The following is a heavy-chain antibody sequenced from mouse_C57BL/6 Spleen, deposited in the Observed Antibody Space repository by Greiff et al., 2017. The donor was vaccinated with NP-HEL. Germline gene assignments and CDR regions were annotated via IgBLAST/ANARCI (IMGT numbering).Heavy chain of an antibody. CDR2: FYPGSGSI. J-gene: IGHJ4*01. Sequence: VQLQQSGAELVKPWASVKLSCKASGYTFTEYTIHWLKQRSGQGLEWIGWFYPGSGSIQSNEQFKDKATLTADKSSSTFDMVLSILTSEDSAVYFCARHDPTVVDAMDYWGQGTSVTVSS. D-gene: IGHD1-1*01. V-gene: IGHV1-62-2*01. CDR3: ARHDPTVVDAMDY. CDR1: GYTFTEYT.